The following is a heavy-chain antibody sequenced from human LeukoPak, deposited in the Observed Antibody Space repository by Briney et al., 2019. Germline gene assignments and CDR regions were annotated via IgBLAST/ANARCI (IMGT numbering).Heavy chain of an antibody. Sequence: GASVKVSCKASGYTFTSYYMHWVRQAPGQGLEWMGIINPSGGSTSYAQKFQGRVTMTRDTSTSTVYMELSSLRSEDTAVYYCARGEDIVVVPAAMEFFDYWGQGTLVTVSS. CDR1: GYTFTSYY. J-gene: IGHJ4*02. V-gene: IGHV1-46*01. CDR3: ARGEDIVVVPAAMEFFDY. CDR2: INPSGGST. D-gene: IGHD2-2*01.